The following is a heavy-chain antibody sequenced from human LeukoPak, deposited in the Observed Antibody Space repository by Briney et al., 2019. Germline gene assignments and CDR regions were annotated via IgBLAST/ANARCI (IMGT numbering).Heavy chain of an antibody. Sequence: PGRSLRLSCAASGFTFSSYGMHWVRQAPGKGLEGVAVIWYDGSNKYYADSVKGRFTISRDNSKNTLYLQMNSLRAEDTAVYYCARGYSYGSGSYYCDYWGQGTLVTVSS. CDR2: IWYDGSNK. J-gene: IGHJ4*02. D-gene: IGHD3-10*01. CDR3: ARGYSYGSGSYYCDY. V-gene: IGHV3-33*01. CDR1: GFTFSSYG.